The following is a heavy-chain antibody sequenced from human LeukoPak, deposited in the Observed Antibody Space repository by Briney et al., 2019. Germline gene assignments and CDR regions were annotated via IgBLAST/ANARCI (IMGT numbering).Heavy chain of an antibody. Sequence: GGSLRLSCAASGFTFSSYGMSWVRQAPGKGLEWVSVISGSGGSTYYADSVKGRLTISRDNSKNTLYLQMNSLRAEDTAVYYCARVGGIVVLPAAIPRMGLFNVWGKGTTVTISS. CDR2: ISGSGGST. V-gene: IGHV3-23*01. CDR3: ARVGGIVVLPAAIPRMGLFNV. D-gene: IGHD2-2*01. J-gene: IGHJ6*04. CDR1: GFTFSSYG.